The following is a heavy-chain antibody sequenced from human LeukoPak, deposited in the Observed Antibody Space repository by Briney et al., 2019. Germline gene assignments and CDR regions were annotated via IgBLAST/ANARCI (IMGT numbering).Heavy chain of an antibody. V-gene: IGHV1-69*06. CDR3: AGDYDILTGYYPPLY. CDR1: GGTLSNYV. CDR2: IIPIFDTA. J-gene: IGHJ4*02. D-gene: IGHD3-9*01. Sequence: SVKVSCKASGGTLSNYVISWVRQAPGQGLEWMGGIIPIFDTANYAQKFQGRVTITADKSTSTAYMELSSLRSEDTAVYYCAGDYDILTGYYPPLYWGQGTLVTVSS.